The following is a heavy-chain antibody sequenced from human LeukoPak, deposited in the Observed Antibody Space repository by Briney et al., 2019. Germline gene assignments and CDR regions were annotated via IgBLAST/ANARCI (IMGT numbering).Heavy chain of an antibody. CDR3: AREGEDMIVYDY. J-gene: IGHJ4*02. D-gene: IGHD3-22*01. V-gene: IGHV3-7*01. Sequence: PGGSLRLSCAPSGFTFSCYWMSWVRQAPGKGLEWVTYIKQDGSEKYYVDSVKGRFTISRDNAKNSLYLQMNSLRAEDTAVYYCAREGEDMIVYDYWGQGTLVTVSA. CDR2: IKQDGSEK. CDR1: GFTFSCYW.